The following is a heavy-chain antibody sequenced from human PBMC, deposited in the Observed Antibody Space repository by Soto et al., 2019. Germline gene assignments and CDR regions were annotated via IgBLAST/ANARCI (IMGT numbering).Heavy chain of an antibody. CDR2: ISYDGSNK. CDR3: ARDLGYVGVYVPEYGMDV. V-gene: IGHV3-30-3*01. CDR1: GFTFSSYA. Sequence: QVQLVESGGGVVQPGRSLRLSCAASGFTFSSYAMHWVRQAPGKGLEWVAVISYDGSNKYYADSVKGRFTISRDNSKNTLYLQMNSLRAEDTAVYYCARDLGYVGVYVPEYGMDVWGQGTTVTVSS. J-gene: IGHJ6*02. D-gene: IGHD4-17*01.